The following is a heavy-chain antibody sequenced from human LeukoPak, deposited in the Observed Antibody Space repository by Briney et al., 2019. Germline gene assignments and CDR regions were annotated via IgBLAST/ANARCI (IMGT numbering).Heavy chain of an antibody. J-gene: IGHJ3*02. CDR2: IDGGAIST. Sequence: GGSLRLSCAASGFTFSNYWMHWVRQAPGKGLVWVSRIDGGAISTSNADSVKGRFTISRDNAKHTLYLQMNSLRAEDTAVYYCVREYCSHSRCTNHDAFDIWGQGTMVTVSS. V-gene: IGHV3-74*01. CDR3: VREYCSHSRCTNHDAFDI. D-gene: IGHD6-19*01. CDR1: GFTFSNYW.